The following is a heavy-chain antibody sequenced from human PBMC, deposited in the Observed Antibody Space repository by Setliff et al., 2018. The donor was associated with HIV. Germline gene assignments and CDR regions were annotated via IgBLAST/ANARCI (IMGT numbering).Heavy chain of an antibody. J-gene: IGHJ3*02. CDR3: ARDTGGDYDLGSRAFDI. Sequence: GASVKVSCKASGGTFSSYAISWVRQAPGQGLEWMGGIIPIFGTANYAQKFQGRVTITADESTSTAYMELSSLRSEDTAVYYCARDTGGDYDLGSRAFDIWGQGTMVTVSS. CDR2: IIPIFGTA. V-gene: IGHV1-69*13. CDR1: GGTFSSYA. D-gene: IGHD4-17*01.